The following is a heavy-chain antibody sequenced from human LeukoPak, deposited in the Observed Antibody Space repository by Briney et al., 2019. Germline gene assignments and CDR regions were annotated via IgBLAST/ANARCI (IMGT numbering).Heavy chain of an antibody. D-gene: IGHD3-22*01. CDR1: GFTFSSYS. V-gene: IGHV3-21*01. CDR3: ARDDTYYYDSSDYYPMDY. J-gene: IGHJ4*02. Sequence: GGSLRLSCAASGFTFSSYSMNWVRQAPGKGLEWVSSISSSSSYIYYADSVKGRFTISRGNAKNSLYLQMNSLRAEDTAVYYCARDDTYYYDSSDYYPMDYWGQGTLVTVSS. CDR2: ISSSSSYI.